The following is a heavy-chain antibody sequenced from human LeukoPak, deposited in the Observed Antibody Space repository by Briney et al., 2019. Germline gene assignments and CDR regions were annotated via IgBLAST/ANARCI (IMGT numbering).Heavy chain of an antibody. J-gene: IGHJ4*02. CDR2: IIPIFGTA. CDR1: GGTFISYA. V-gene: IGHV1-69*05. CDR3: ARDSRYGDPLDY. D-gene: IGHD4-17*01. Sequence: ASVKVSCTASGGTFISYAISWVRQAPGQGLEWMGGIIPIFGTANYAQKFQGRVTITTDESTSTAYMELSSLRSEDTAVYYCARDSRYGDPLDYWGQGTLVTVSS.